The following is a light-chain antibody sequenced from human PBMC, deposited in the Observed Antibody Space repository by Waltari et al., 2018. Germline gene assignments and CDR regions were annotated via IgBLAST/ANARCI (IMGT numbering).Light chain of an antibody. CDR2: DVT. V-gene: IGLV2-11*01. CDR1: QTDLGSYNY. CDR3: CSYAGSYTWV. J-gene: IGLJ3*02. Sequence: SALTQPRSVSGPPGQSGTSSRTGTQTDLGSYNYVSLYQQHPCKAPKLIILDVTKRPSGVPDRLSGSKSGNTASLTISGLRAEDEAEYYCCSYAGSYTWVFGGGTKLTVV.